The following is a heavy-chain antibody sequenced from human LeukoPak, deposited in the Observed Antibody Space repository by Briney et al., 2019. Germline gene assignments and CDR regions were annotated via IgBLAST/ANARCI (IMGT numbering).Heavy chain of an antibody. Sequence: ASVTVSCKASGYTFTSYYMHWVRQAPGKGLEWMGIINPSCGSTSYAQKFQGRVTMTTDTSTSTVYMELSSLRSEDTAVYYCAREVFTQGYYGMDVWGQGTTVTVSS. V-gene: IGHV1-46*01. D-gene: IGHD2-8*01. CDR3: AREVFTQGYYGMDV. CDR1: GYTFTSYY. CDR2: INPSCGST. J-gene: IGHJ6*02.